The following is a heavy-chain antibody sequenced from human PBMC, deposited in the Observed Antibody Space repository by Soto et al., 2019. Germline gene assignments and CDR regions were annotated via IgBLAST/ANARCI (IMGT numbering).Heavy chain of an antibody. CDR1: GFTFSSYW. Sequence: PGGSLRLSCAASGFTFSSYWMNWVRQAPGKGLEWVANIKQDGSEKYYVDSVKGRFTISRDNTKNSLYPQMNSLRAEDTAVYYCAREQLQVVIPDYWGQGTLVTVSS. V-gene: IGHV3-7*01. D-gene: IGHD6-13*01. CDR2: IKQDGSEK. CDR3: AREQLQVVIPDY. J-gene: IGHJ4*02.